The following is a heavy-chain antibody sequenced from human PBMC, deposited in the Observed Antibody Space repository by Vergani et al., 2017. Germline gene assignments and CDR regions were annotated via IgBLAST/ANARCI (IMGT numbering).Heavy chain of an antibody. Sequence: QVQQQQWGAGLLKPSETLSLTCAVYGGSFSGYYWSWIRQPPGKGLEWIGEINHSGSTNYNPSLKSRVTISVDTSKNQFSLKLSSVTAADTAVYYCASRGRGSRRPTAAFDIWGQGTMVTVSS. V-gene: IGHV4-34*01. J-gene: IGHJ3*02. D-gene: IGHD6-13*01. CDR1: GGSFSGYY. CDR2: INHSGST. CDR3: ASRGRGSRRPTAAFDI.